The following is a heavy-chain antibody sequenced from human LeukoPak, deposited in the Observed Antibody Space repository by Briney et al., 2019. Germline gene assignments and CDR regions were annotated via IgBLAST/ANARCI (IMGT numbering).Heavy chain of an antibody. D-gene: IGHD1-26*01. CDR2: ISGSGGST. J-gene: IGHJ3*02. Sequence: PGGSLRLSCAASGFTFSSYAMSWVRQAPGKGLEWVSAISGSGGSTYYADSVKGRFTISRDNSKNTLYLQMNSLRAEDTALYYCARDLSGSYSPDAFDIWGQGTMVTVSS. V-gene: IGHV3-23*01. CDR1: GFTFSSYA. CDR3: ARDLSGSYSPDAFDI.